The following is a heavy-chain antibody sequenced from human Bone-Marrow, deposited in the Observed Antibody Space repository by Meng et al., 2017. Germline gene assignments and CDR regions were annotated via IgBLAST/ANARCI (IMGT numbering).Heavy chain of an antibody. D-gene: IGHD3-22*01. CDR3: ARQSYYDSSGYYYLF. V-gene: IGHV5-51*01. CDR2: IYPGDSDT. Sequence: GGSLRLSCKGSGYSFTSYWIGWVRQMPGKGLEWMGIIYPGDSDTRYSPSFQGQVTISAEKSISTAYLQWSSLKASDTAMYYCARQSYYDSSGYYYLFWGQGTLVTVSS. CDR1: GYSFTSYW. J-gene: IGHJ4*02.